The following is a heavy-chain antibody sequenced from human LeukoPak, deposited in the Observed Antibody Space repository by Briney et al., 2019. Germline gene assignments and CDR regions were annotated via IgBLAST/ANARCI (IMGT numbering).Heavy chain of an antibody. Sequence: GGSLRLSCAASGFTFSSYSMNWVRQAPGKGLEWVSSISSSSSYIYYADSVKGRFTTSRDNAKNSLYLQMNSLRAEDTAVYYCASEREIVVVPAAISSPGLSQDYWGQGTLVTVSS. D-gene: IGHD2-2*02. CDR3: ASEREIVVVPAAISSPGLSQDY. CDR2: ISSSSSYI. J-gene: IGHJ4*02. V-gene: IGHV3-21*01. CDR1: GFTFSSYS.